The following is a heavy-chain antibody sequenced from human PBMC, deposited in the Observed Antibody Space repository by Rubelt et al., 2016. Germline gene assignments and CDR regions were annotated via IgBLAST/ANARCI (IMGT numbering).Heavy chain of an antibody. V-gene: IGHV1-18*01. Sequence: QVQLVQSGAEVKKPGASVKVSCKASGYTFTSYGISWVRQAPGQGLEWMGWISADNGNTNNAQKPQARATMTTDTATSTAYMELRSLRSDDTAVYYCARCRRAGGAVAGTWDYWGQGTLVTVSS. CDR2: ISADNGNT. CDR3: ARCRRAGGAVAGTWDY. D-gene: IGHD6-19*01. J-gene: IGHJ4*02. CDR1: GYTFTSYG.